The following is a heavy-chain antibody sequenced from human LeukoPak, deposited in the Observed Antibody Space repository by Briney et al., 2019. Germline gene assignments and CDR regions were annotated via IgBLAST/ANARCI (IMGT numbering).Heavy chain of an antibody. CDR3: ARDLTAIFGVVSFDY. CDR1: GFTFDDYG. J-gene: IGHJ4*02. V-gene: IGHV3-20*04. D-gene: IGHD3-3*01. CDR2: INWNGGST. Sequence: GGSLRLSCAASGFTFDDYGMSWVRQAPGKGLEWLSGINWNGGSTGYADSVKGRFTISRANAKNSLYLQMNSLRAEDTALYYCARDLTAIFGVVSFDYWGQGTLVTVSS.